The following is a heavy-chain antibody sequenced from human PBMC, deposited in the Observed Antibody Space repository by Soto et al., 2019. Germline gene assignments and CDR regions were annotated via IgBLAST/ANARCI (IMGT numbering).Heavy chain of an antibody. CDR3: AKGGVNHYFGMDV. V-gene: IGHV3-30*18. CDR1: GFTFSSYG. J-gene: IGHJ6*02. Sequence: QVQLVESGGGVVQPGRSLRLSCAASGFTFSSYGMHWVRQAAGKGLEWVAVISYDGSNKYYADSVKGRFTISRDNSKNTLYLQMNSLRAEDTAVYYCAKGGVNHYFGMDVWGQGTTVTVSS. D-gene: IGHD2-21*01. CDR2: ISYDGSNK.